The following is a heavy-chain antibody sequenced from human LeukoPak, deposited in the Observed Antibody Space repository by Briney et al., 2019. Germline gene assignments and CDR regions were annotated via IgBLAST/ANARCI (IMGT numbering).Heavy chain of an antibody. CDR1: GFTVSSNY. J-gene: IGHJ4*02. CDR2: IYSGGDT. D-gene: IGHD6-13*01. CDR3: TRGPGSTWYSDY. V-gene: IGHV3-66*02. Sequence: GGSLRLSCAASGFTVSSNYMNWDRQAPGKGLEWVSIIYSGGDTYYADSVKGRFTISRDNSKNTLYLQMNSLRAEDTAVYYCTRGPGSTWYSDYWGQGTLVTVSS.